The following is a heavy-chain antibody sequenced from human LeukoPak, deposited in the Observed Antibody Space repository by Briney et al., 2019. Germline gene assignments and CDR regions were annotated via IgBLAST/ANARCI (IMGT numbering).Heavy chain of an antibody. Sequence: SETLSLTCTVSGYSISSGYYWGWIRQPPGKGLEWIGSIYHSGSTYYNPSLKSRVTISVDTSKNQFSLKLSSVTAAGTAVYYCARVRMVRGVIHNWFDSWGQGTLVTVSS. CDR3: ARVRMVRGVIHNWFDS. J-gene: IGHJ5*01. CDR1: GYSISSGYY. CDR2: IYHSGST. D-gene: IGHD3-10*01. V-gene: IGHV4-38-2*02.